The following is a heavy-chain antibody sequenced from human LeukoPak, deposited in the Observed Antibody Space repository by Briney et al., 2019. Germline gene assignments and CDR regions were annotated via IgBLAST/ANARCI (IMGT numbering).Heavy chain of an antibody. D-gene: IGHD1-14*01. CDR1: GFTFSSYS. CDR2: ISSSSSTI. V-gene: IGHV3-48*01. CDR3: ARDLSGLDY. Sequence: GGSLRLSCAASGFTFSSYSMNWVRQAPGKGLEWVSYISSSSSTIYYADSVKGRFTISRDNAKNSLYLQMNNLRAEDTAVYYCARDLSGLDYWGQGTLVTVSS. J-gene: IGHJ4*02.